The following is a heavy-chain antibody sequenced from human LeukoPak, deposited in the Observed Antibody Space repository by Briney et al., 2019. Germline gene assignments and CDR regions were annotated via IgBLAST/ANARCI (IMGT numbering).Heavy chain of an antibody. CDR1: GYTFIAYH. CDR2: INPNGGDT. D-gene: IGHD2-21*02. CDR3: ARDRVTDY. V-gene: IGHV1-2*02. Sequence: AASVKVSCKTFGYTFIAYHTHWMRQAPGQGLEYMGWINPNGGDTNYAQNFQDRVTMTRDTSISTTYLELGSLRSDDTAIYYCARDRVTDYWGQGSLVTVSS. J-gene: IGHJ4*02.